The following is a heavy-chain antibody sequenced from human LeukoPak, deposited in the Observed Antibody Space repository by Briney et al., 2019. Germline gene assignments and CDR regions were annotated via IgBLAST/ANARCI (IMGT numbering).Heavy chain of an antibody. CDR1: GGSISTYY. Sequence: PSETLSLTCTVSGGSISTYYWSWIRQPPGKGLEWIGYIHYSGATSYNPSLNSRVTVSVDTSKNQLSLKLNSVTAADTAVYYCASLSITMVRGVPENWFDPWGQGTLVTVSS. CDR3: ASLSITMVRGVPENWFDP. J-gene: IGHJ5*02. CDR2: IHYSGAT. D-gene: IGHD3-10*01. V-gene: IGHV4-59*01.